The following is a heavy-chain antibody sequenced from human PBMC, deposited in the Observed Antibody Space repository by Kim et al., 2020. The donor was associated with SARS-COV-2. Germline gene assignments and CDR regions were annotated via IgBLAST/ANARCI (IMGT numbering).Heavy chain of an antibody. J-gene: IGHJ5*02. V-gene: IGHV4-39*01. CDR3: ARLPRYSSSSGGDWFDL. Sequence: SETLSLTCTVSGGSISSSSYYWGWIRQPPGKGLEWIGSIYYSGSTYYNPSLKSRVTISVDTSKNQFSLKLSSVTAADTAVYYCARLPRYSSSSGGDWFDLWGQGTLVTVSS. CDR2: IYYSGST. CDR1: GGSISSSSYY. D-gene: IGHD6-6*01.